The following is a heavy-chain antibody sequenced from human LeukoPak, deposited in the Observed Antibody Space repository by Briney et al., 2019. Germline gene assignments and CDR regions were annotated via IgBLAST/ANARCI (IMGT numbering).Heavy chain of an antibody. Sequence: GGSLRLSCAASGFTLSTYWMSWVRQAPGKGLEWVANIKQDGSDYYYVDSVKGRFTISRDNAKNSLYLQMNSLRAEDTAVYYCAREQTPVIHYYFDSWGQGTLVTVSS. CDR3: AREQTPVIHYYFDS. D-gene: IGHD3-16*02. CDR2: IKQDGSDY. CDR1: GFTLSTYW. V-gene: IGHV3-7*01. J-gene: IGHJ4*02.